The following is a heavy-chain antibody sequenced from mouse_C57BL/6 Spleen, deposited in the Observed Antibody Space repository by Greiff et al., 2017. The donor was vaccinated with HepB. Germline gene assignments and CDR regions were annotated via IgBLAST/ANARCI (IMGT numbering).Heavy chain of an antibody. V-gene: IGHV1-69*01. CDR3: ARKGGGAWFAY. CDR2: IDPSDSYT. D-gene: IGHD1-1*02. CDR1: GYTFTSYW. J-gene: IGHJ3*01. Sequence: VQLQQPGAELVMPGASVKLSCKASGYTFTSYWMHWVKQRPGQGLEWIGEIDPSDSYTNYNQKFKGKSTLTVDKSSSTAYMQRSSLTSEDSAVYYCARKGGGAWFAYWGQGTLVTVSA.